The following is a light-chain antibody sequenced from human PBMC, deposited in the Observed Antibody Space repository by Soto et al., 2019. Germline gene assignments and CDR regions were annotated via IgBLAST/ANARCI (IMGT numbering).Light chain of an antibody. Sequence: DIQMTQSPSTLSASVGDRVTITCRASQSISSWLAWYQQKPGKATKLQIYDASRLESGVPSRFSGSGSGTEFTLTISSLQPDDFATYYCQQYNSYSYTFGQGTKLEIK. V-gene: IGKV1-5*01. CDR2: DAS. J-gene: IGKJ2*01. CDR1: QSISSW. CDR3: QQYNSYSYT.